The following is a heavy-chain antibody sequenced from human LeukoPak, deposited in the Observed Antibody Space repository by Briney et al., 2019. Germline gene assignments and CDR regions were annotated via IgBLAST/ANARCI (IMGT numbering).Heavy chain of an antibody. CDR1: GYTFTSYD. Sequence: GASVKVSCKASGYTFTSYDINWVRQATGQGLEWMGWMNPNSGNTGYAQKFQGRVTMTRNTSISTAYMELSSLRSEGTAVYYCARPNVLRYFDWLLPAERWFDPWGQGTLVTVSS. V-gene: IGHV1-8*01. D-gene: IGHD3-9*01. J-gene: IGHJ5*02. CDR2: MNPNSGNT. CDR3: ARPNVLRYFDWLLPAERWFDP.